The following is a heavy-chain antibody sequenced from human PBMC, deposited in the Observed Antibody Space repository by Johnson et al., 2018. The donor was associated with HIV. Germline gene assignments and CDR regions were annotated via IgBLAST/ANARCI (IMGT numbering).Heavy chain of an antibody. CDR2: ISFTDMT. CDR1: GFRFNDYA. V-gene: IGHV3-23*04. D-gene: IGHD3-3*01. Sequence: VLLVESGGGFVQPGGSLRLSCAASGFRFNDYALSWVRQAPGKGLEWVSAISFTDMTYYADSVKGRVSISRDNSMNTLYLQMNSLRAEDTAVHYCARSPRRFLEWFPGSFDIWGQGTMVTVSS. CDR3: ARSPRRFLEWFPGSFDI. J-gene: IGHJ3*02.